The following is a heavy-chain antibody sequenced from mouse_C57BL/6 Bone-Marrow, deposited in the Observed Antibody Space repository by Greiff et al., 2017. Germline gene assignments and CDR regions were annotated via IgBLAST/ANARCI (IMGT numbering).Heavy chain of an antibody. Sequence: VKLMESGPGLVAPSQSLSITCTVSGFSLTSYGVHWVRQPPGKGLEWLVVIWSDGSTTYNSALKSRLGISKDNSKSQVFLKMNSLQTDDTAMYYCARHDYDGSSYAMDYWGQGTSVTVSS. CDR2: IWSDGST. CDR3: ARHDYDGSSYAMDY. V-gene: IGHV2-6-1*01. J-gene: IGHJ4*01. CDR1: GFSLTSYG. D-gene: IGHD1-1*01.